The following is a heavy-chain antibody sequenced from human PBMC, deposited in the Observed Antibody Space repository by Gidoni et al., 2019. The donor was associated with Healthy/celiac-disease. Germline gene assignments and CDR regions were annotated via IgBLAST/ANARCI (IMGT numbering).Heavy chain of an antibody. J-gene: IGHJ3*02. V-gene: IGHV4-30-2*01. Sequence: KSRVTISVDRSKNQFSLKLSSVTAADTAVYYCARGTAFDIWGQGTMVTVSS. CDR3: ARGTAFDI.